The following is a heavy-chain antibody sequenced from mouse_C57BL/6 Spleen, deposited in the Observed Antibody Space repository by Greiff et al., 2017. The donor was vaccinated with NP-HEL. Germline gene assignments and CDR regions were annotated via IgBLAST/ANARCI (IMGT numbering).Heavy chain of an antibody. CDR1: GFTFSDYY. CDR3: ARDLGDAMDY. Sequence: EVKLVESEGGLVQPGSSMKLSCTASGFTFSDYYMAWVRQVPEKGLEWVANINYDGSSTYYLDSLKSRFIISRDNAKNILYLQMSSLKSEDTATYYCARDLGDAMDYWGQGTSVTVSS. D-gene: IGHD4-1*01. CDR2: INYDGSST. V-gene: IGHV5-16*01. J-gene: IGHJ4*01.